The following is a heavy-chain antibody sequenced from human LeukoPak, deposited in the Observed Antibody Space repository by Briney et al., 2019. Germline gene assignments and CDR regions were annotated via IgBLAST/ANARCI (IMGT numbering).Heavy chain of an antibody. Sequence: GGSLRLSCAASGFTLSSYWMNWVRHAPGKGLVWVSRIASDGSSTTYADSVKGRFSISRDNAKNTLYLQMNSLRVEDTAVYYCARGRPHGNDYWGQGTLVTVSS. CDR3: ARGRPHGNDY. CDR2: IASDGSST. J-gene: IGHJ4*02. CDR1: GFTLSSYW. V-gene: IGHV3-74*01. D-gene: IGHD4-23*01.